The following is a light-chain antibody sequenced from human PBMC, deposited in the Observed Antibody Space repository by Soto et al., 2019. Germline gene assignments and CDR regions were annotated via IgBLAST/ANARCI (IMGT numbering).Light chain of an antibody. J-gene: IGKJ5*01. CDR3: QQRTNWPLTT. CDR1: QSVNSR. V-gene: IGKV3-11*01. CDR2: GAS. Sequence: EIVLTQSPGTLSLSPGERATLSCRASQSVNSRLAWYQHKPGQAPRLLIYGASNRATGIPARFSGSGSGTDFTLTIRSLEPEDFAIYYCQQRTNWPLTTFGHGTRLEIK.